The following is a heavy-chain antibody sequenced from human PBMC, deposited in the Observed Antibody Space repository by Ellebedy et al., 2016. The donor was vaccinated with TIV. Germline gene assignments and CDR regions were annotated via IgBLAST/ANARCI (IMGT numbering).Heavy chain of an antibody. CDR3: ARVDSGWYGDWYFDL. V-gene: IGHV3-53*01. CDR1: GFTVSSNY. Sequence: PGGSLRLSCAASGFTVSSNYMSWVRQAPGKGLEWVSVIYSGGSTYYADSVKGRFTISRDNSKNTLYLQMNSLRAEDTAVYYCARVDSGWYGDWYFDLWGRGTLVTVSS. J-gene: IGHJ2*01. CDR2: IYSGGST. D-gene: IGHD6-19*01.